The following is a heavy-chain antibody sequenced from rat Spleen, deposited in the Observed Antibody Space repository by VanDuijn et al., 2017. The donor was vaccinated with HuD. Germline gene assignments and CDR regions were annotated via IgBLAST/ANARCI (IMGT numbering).Heavy chain of an antibody. V-gene: IGHV5-27*01. D-gene: IGHD1-1*01. J-gene: IGHJ1*01. CDR2: ISSDGGSI. CDR1: GFTFSNYG. CDR3: TRVGLITTVVTWYFDF. Sequence: EVQLVESGGGLVQPGRSMKLSCAASGFTFSNYGMAWVRQAPTKGLEWVAYISSDGGSIYYRDSVKGRFTISRDNAKSALYLQMDSLRSEDTATYYCTRVGLITTVVTWYFDFWGPGTMVTVSS.